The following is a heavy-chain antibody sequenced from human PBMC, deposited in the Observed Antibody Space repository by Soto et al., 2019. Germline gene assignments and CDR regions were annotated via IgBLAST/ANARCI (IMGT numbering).Heavy chain of an antibody. CDR3: ARGPRGYSYGYQLGDY. CDR1: GGTFSSYA. CDR2: IIPIFGTA. D-gene: IGHD5-18*01. J-gene: IGHJ4*02. V-gene: IGHV1-69*01. Sequence: QVQLVQSGAEVKKPGSSVKVSCKASGGTFSSYAISWVRQAPGQGLEWMGGIIPIFGTANYAQKFQGRVTITADESTSIADRELSSLRSEDTAVYYCARGPRGYSYGYQLGDYWGQGTLVTVSS.